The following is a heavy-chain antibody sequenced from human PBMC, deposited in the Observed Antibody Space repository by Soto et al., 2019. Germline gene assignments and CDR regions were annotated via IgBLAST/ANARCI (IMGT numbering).Heavy chain of an antibody. CDR2: IYHSGST. CDR1: VYSISSGYY. CDR3: ARDGGSYDNWFDP. D-gene: IGHD1-26*01. V-gene: IGHV4-38-2*02. J-gene: IGHJ5*02. Sequence: SETLSLTCAVSVYSISSGYYWGWIRQPPGKGLEWIGSIYHSGSTYQNPSLKSRVTISVDTSKNQFSLKLSSVTAADTAVYYCARDGGSYDNWFDPWGQGTLVTVSS.